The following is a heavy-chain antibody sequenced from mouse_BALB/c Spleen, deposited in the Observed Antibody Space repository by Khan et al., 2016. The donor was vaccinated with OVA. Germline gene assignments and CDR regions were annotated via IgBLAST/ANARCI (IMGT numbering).Heavy chain of an antibody. CDR2: IWSDGST. V-gene: IGHV2-6-1*01. CDR3: ARQPYYHYYVMDY. Sequence: QVQLKQSGPGLVAPSQSLSITCTISGFSLTNYGVHWVRLPPGKGLEWLVVIWSDGSTTYNSALKSRLSISKDNSKRQVFLKMNSLQTDDTAMYYCARQPYYHYYVMDYWGQGTSVTVSS. J-gene: IGHJ4*01. CDR1: GFSLTNYG. D-gene: IGHD2-10*01.